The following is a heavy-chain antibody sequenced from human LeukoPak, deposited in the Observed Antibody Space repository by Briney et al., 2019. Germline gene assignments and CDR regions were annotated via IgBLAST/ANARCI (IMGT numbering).Heavy chain of an antibody. CDR2: IYYSGST. D-gene: IGHD2-2*01. CDR3: ARGLFYCSSTSCSYYFDY. J-gene: IGHJ4*02. Sequence: SETLSLTCTVSGGSISSGGYYWSWIRQHPGKGLEWIGYIYYSGSTYYNPSLKSRVTMSVDTSKNQFSLKLSSVTAADTAVYYCARGLFYCSSTSCSYYFDYWGQGTLVTVSS. CDR1: GGSISSGGYY. V-gene: IGHV4-31*03.